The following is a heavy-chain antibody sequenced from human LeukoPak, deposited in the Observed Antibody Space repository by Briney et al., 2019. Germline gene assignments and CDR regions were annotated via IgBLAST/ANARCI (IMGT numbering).Heavy chain of an antibody. V-gene: IGHV7-4-1*02. CDR1: GYTFTSYA. D-gene: IGHD3-16*01. CDR2: INTNTGNT. Sequence: ASVKVSCKASGYTFTSYAMNWVRQAPGQGLEWMGWINTNTGNTTYTQGFTGRFVFSLDTSVSTPYLQISSLKAEDTAVYYCARVGAYYYMDVWGKGTTVTVSS. J-gene: IGHJ6*03. CDR3: ARVGAYYYMDV.